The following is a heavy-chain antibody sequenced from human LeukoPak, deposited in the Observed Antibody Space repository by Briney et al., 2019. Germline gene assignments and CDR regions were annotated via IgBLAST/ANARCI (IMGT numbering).Heavy chain of an antibody. J-gene: IGHJ4*02. D-gene: IGHD6-25*01. CDR3: ARLVGIAAHHFDY. CDR2: IYYSGST. Sequence: SETLSLTCTVSGGSISSSTYFWGWIRHPPGKGLEWIATIYYSGSTYYNPSLKSRVTISVDTSKNHFSLKLSSVTAADTAVYYCARLVGIAAHHFDYWGQGTLVTVSS. CDR1: GGSISSSTYF. V-gene: IGHV4-39*02.